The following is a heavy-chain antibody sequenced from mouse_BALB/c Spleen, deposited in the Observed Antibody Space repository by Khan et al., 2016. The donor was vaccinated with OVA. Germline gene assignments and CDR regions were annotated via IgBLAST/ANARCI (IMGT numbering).Heavy chain of an antibody. Sequence: QVQLKQSGAELVRPGASVKLSCKTSGYIFTSYWIHWVQQRSGQGLEWIARIYPGTDNPYYNEKLKDKATLTADKSSSTAYLQLSSLKSEDSAVYFCAREEALYYVDYWGQGTTLTVSS. CDR1: GYIFTSYW. D-gene: IGHD1-1*01. V-gene: IGHV1-76*01. CDR3: AREEALYYVDY. J-gene: IGHJ2*01. CDR2: IYPGTDNP.